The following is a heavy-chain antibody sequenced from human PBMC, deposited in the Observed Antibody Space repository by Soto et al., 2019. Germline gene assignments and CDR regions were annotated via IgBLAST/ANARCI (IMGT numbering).Heavy chain of an antibody. CDR3: ARGGGPSYYYYYGTDV. CDR1: GYTFTSYD. CDR2: MNPNSGNT. V-gene: IGHV1-8*01. Sequence: ASVKVSCKASGYTFTSYDINWVRQATGQGLEWMGWMNPNSGNTGYAQKFQGRVTMTRNTSISTAYMELSSLRSEDTAVYYCARGGGPSYYYYYGTDVWGQGTTVTVSS. J-gene: IGHJ6*02.